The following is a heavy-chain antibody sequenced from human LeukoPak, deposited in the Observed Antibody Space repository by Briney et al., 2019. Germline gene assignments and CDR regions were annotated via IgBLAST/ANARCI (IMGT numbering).Heavy chain of an antibody. CDR2: IKSRSDGGTT. CDR3: MTMGSVAGPSY. J-gene: IGHJ4*02. V-gene: IGHV3-15*01. Sequence: GGSLRLSCAVSGFTVTNAWMSWVRQAPGKGLEWVARIKSRSDGGTTDYTAPVNGRFTISRDDSENTVYLQMNSLKTEDAALYYCMTMGSVAGPSYWGQGTLVNVSS. D-gene: IGHD6-19*01. CDR1: GFTVTNAW.